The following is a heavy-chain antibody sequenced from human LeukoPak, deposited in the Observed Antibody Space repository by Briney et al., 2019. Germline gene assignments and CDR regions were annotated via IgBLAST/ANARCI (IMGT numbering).Heavy chain of an antibody. CDR3: ARASSSWYLGLNWFDP. Sequence: ASVKVSCKASGYTFTGYYMHWVRQAPGQGLEWMGRINPNSGGTNYAQKFQGRVTMTRDTFISTAYMELSRLRSDDTAVYYCARASSSWYLGLNWFDPWGQGTLVTVSS. CDR1: GYTFTGYY. V-gene: IGHV1-2*06. D-gene: IGHD6-13*01. CDR2: INPNSGGT. J-gene: IGHJ5*02.